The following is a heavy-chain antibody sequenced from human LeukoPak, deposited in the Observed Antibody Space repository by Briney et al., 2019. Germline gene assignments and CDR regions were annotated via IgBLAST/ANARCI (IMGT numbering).Heavy chain of an antibody. CDR2: IYDSGST. CDR1: GYSISSGYY. Sequence: SETLSLTCAVSGYSISSGYYWAWIRQPPGKGLDWIGSIYDSGSTYYNPSLKSRVTLSVDRSKNQFSLKLSSVTAADTAVYYCARDQVGATHNDAFDLWGQGTLVTVSS. V-gene: IGHV4-38-2*02. D-gene: IGHD1-26*01. J-gene: IGHJ3*01. CDR3: ARDQVGATHNDAFDL.